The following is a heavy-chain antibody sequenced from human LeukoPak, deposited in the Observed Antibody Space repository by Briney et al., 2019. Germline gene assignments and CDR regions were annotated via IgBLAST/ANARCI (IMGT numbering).Heavy chain of an antibody. CDR1: GFNFIDYW. J-gene: IGHJ4*02. Sequence: GESLKISCKGSGFNFIDYWIGWVCQLPGKGLEWMGIIYPGDSDTRYSPSFQGQVTISADRSINTAYLQWSSLRASDTAMYYCAREYYGSGDFWGQGTLVTVSS. V-gene: IGHV5-51*01. CDR3: AREYYGSGDF. D-gene: IGHD3-10*01. CDR2: IYPGDSDT.